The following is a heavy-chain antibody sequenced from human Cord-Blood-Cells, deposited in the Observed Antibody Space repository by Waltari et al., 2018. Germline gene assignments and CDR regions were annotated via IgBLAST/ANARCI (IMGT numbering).Heavy chain of an antibody. CDR1: GHTFPEFS. CDR3: ATYGASGSGYYYY. V-gene: IGHV1-24*01. D-gene: IGHD3-22*01. J-gene: IGHJ4*02. CDR2: FDPEDGET. Sequence: QLQLVHSGAEAKRHGASAQVSCTVPGHTFPEFSMHWVLQAPGKGLEWMGGFDPEDGETIYAQKFQGRVTMTEDTSTDTAYMELSSLRSEDTAVYYCATYGASGSGYYYYWGQGTLVTVSS.